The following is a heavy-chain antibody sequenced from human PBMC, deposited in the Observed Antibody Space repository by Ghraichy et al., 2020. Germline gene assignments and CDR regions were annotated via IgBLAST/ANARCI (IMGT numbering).Heavy chain of an antibody. CDR3: ARDDDGRSGFDY. CDR2: GYYSGDS. Sequence: SETLSPTCTVSGGSISTYNWHWIRQSPGKALEWIGSGYYSGDSNYDSSLKSRVTISVDTSKNQFSLKLTSVTAADTAVYYCARDDDGRSGFDYWGQGTMVTVSS. CDR1: GGSISTYN. V-gene: IGHV4-59*01. J-gene: IGHJ4*03. D-gene: IGHD1-26*01.